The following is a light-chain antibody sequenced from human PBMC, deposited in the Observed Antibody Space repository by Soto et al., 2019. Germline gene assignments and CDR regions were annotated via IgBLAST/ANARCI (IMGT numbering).Light chain of an antibody. J-gene: IGLJ1*01. CDR1: SSDLAIYNY. CDR2: EVS. CDR3: VSYTSTSTLV. Sequence: QSALTQPASVSGSPGQSITISCTGTSSDLAIYNYVSWYQQQPGKAPKLIIFEVSNRPSGVSDRFSGSKSGSTASLSISGLQSEDEADYYCVSYTSTSTLVFGTGTKLTVL. V-gene: IGLV2-14*01.